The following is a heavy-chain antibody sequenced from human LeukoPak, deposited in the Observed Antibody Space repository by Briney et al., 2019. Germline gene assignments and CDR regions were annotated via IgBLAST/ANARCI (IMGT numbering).Heavy chain of an antibody. Sequence: GGSLRLSCAASGFTFDDYAMHWVRQAPGKGLEWVSGISWNSGSIGYADSVKGRFTISRDNAKNSLYLQMNSLRAEDTALYYCAAGWGRGYFDYWGQGTLVTVSS. J-gene: IGHJ4*02. CDR2: ISWNSGSI. CDR3: AAGWGRGYFDY. CDR1: GFTFDDYA. D-gene: IGHD6-19*01. V-gene: IGHV3-9*01.